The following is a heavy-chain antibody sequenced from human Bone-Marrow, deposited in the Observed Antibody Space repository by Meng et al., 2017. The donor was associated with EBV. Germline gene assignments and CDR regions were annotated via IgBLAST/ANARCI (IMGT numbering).Heavy chain of an antibody. CDR1: GDSINSGGYY. Sequence: VQLKESGPGLVKPSPTLSLTCAATGDSINSGGYYWSWIRQAPGKGLEWIGYIFFRGETYYTSSFRSRTTISLDTSKNQFSLKLTSVTAADTAVYYCARAGGSFTVDPWGQGALVTVSS. CDR2: IFFRGET. CDR3: ARAGGSFTVDP. J-gene: IGHJ5*02. D-gene: IGHD1-26*01. V-gene: IGHV4-30-4*08.